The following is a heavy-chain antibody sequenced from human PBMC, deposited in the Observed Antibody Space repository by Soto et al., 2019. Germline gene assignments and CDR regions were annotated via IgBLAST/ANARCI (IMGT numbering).Heavy chain of an antibody. D-gene: IGHD3-10*01. CDR2: INHSGST. CDR1: GGSFSGYY. CDR3: ARAIMVRGVKGLNWFDP. Sequence: SETLSLTCAVYGGSFSGYYWSWIRQPPGKGLEWIGEINHSGSTNYNPSLKSRVTISVDTSKNQFSLKLSSVTAADTAVYYCARAIMVRGVKGLNWFDPWGQGTLVTVSS. J-gene: IGHJ5*02. V-gene: IGHV4-34*01.